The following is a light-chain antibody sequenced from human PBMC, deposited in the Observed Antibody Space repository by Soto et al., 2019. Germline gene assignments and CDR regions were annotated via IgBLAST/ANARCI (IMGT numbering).Light chain of an antibody. CDR1: QSLSSY. Sequence: EIVLTQSPATLSLSPGERATLSCRASQSLSSYLAWYQQKRGQSPRLLIYDASKRATGIPARFSGSGSGTDFTLSISSLEPEYFAVYYCKPRSDWPLTFGGGTKVEIK. CDR3: KPRSDWPLT. J-gene: IGKJ4*01. CDR2: DAS. V-gene: IGKV3-11*01.